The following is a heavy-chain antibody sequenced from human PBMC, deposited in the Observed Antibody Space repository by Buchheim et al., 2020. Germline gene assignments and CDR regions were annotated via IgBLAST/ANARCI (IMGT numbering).Heavy chain of an antibody. D-gene: IGHD3-3*01. CDR3: ARGTIYDFWSGYSDY. J-gene: IGHJ4*02. CDR2: IIPLFGTT. Sequence: QVQLVQSGAEVKKPGSSVKVSCRASGGTFSSYAFNLVRQAPGQGLEWMGGIIPLFGTTSHAQTFQDRVTITADESTSTSYMQLSSLRSEDTAVYYCARGTIYDFWSGYSDYWGQGTL. CDR1: GGTFSSYA. V-gene: IGHV1-69*01.